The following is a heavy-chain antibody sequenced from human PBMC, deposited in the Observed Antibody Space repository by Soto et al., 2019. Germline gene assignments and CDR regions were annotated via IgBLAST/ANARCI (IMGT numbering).Heavy chain of an antibody. CDR3: ARVSPPHAY. J-gene: IGHJ4*01. V-gene: IGHV3-11*01. Sequence: QVQLGESGGGLVKPGGSLRLSCAASGVIFSDYYMSRIRQAPGKGLEWVSYISTSGSTINYADSVKGPFTISRDNAQNSLYLQMNSLIAEDTAVSYCARVSPPHAYWGHGTLVNVSS. CDR2: ISTSGSTI. CDR1: GVIFSDYY.